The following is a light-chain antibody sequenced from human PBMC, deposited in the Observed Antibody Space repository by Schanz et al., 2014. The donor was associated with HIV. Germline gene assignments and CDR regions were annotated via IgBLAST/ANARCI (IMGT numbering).Light chain of an antibody. CDR1: SSNIGAGYD. V-gene: IGLV1-40*01. Sequence: QSVLTQPPSVSGAPGQRVTISCTGSSSNIGAGYDVHWYQHLPETAPKLLIYGNSNRPSGVPDRFSGSKSGTSASLAISGLQADDEAHYYCCSSPGTLTWVFGGGTKLTVL. CDR3: CSSPGTLTWV. CDR2: GNS. J-gene: IGLJ3*02.